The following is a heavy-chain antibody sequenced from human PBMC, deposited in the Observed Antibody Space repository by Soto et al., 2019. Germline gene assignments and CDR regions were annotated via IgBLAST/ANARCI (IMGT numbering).Heavy chain of an antibody. J-gene: IGHJ3*02. CDR1: GGSISSGGYD. D-gene: IGHD3-10*01. V-gene: IGHV4-31*03. Sequence: QVQLQESGPGLVKPSQTLSLTCTVSGGSISSGGYDWSWIRQHPGKGLEWIGYIYYSGSTYYNPSLKSRVTISVDTSKNQFSLKLSSVTAADTAVYYCAREPLSGSGPFDIWGQGTMVTVSS. CDR3: AREPLSGSGPFDI. CDR2: IYYSGST.